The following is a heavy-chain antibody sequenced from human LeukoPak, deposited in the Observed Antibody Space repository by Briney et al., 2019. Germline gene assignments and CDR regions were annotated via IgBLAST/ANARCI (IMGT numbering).Heavy chain of an antibody. Sequence: GESLKISCKASGYTFTGYYMHWVRQAPGQGLEWMGRINPNSGGTNYAQKFQGRVTMTRDTSISTAYMELSRLRSDDTAVYYCARSKPVEMATIDYWGQGTLVTVSS. D-gene: IGHD5-24*01. J-gene: IGHJ4*02. CDR2: INPNSGGT. CDR3: ARSKPVEMATIDY. V-gene: IGHV1-2*06. CDR1: GYTFTGYY.